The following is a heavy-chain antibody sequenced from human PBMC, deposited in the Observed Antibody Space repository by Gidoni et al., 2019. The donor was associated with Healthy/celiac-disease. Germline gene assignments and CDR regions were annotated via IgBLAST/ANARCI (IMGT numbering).Heavy chain of an antibody. D-gene: IGHD5-12*01. J-gene: IGHJ6*03. CDR1: GGSISSSSYY. V-gene: IGHV4-39*01. CDR2: IYYSGST. CDR3: ARHDSGYDLYYYYYMDV. Sequence: QLQLQESCPGLVKPSETLSLTCTVSGGSISSSSYYWGWIRQPPGKRLEWIGSIYYSGSTYNHPSITRRVTISVDTSKNQFSLKLSSVTAADTAVYYCARHDSGYDLYYYYYMDVWGKGTTVTVSS.